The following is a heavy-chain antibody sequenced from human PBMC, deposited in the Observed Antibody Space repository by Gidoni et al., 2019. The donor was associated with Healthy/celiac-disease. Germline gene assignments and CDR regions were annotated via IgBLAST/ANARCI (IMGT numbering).Heavy chain of an antibody. D-gene: IGHD5-12*01. CDR2: ISGRGGTT. CDR1: GFTFSSYA. J-gene: IGHJ4*02. CDR3: AKDLEAKWLAQFDY. V-gene: IGHV3-23*01. Sequence: EVQLLASGGGLVQAGGSRTLSCASSGFTFSSYAMSWVRLAQGKGLEGVSGISGRGGTTTYADSVTVRCTIARDNSKNTLDLQRNSLRAEDTAVYLCAKDLEAKWLAQFDYWGQGTLVTVSS.